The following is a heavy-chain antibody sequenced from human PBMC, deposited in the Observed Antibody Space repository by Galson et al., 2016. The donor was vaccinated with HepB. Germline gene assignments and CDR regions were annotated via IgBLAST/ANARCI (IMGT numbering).Heavy chain of an antibody. CDR2: ITEDGRGE. CDR1: GFIFGRTW. J-gene: IGHJ4*02. CDR3: ATERDYGIMDY. V-gene: IGHV3-7*02. Sequence: SLSLSCEASGFIFGRTWVAWVPQAPGKTLGWVPTITEDGRGERFVDSVKGRFTISRDNTKKTVYLQMSSLRVDDTAVFYCATERDYGIMDYWGQGTLVIVSS. D-gene: IGHD4-17*01.